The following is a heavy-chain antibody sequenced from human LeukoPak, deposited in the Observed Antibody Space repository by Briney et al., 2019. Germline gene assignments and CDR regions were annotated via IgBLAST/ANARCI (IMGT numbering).Heavy chain of an antibody. CDR2: INPNSGGA. CDR1: GYTFTGYY. CDR3: ARDLGYSYGPNSYDY. J-gene: IGHJ4*02. D-gene: IGHD5-18*01. Sequence: ASVKVSCKASGYTFTGYYMHWVRQAPGQGLEWMGWINPNSGGANYAQKFQGWVTMTRDTSISTAYMELSRLRSDDTAVYYCARDLGYSYGPNSYDYWGQGTLVTVSS. V-gene: IGHV1-2*04.